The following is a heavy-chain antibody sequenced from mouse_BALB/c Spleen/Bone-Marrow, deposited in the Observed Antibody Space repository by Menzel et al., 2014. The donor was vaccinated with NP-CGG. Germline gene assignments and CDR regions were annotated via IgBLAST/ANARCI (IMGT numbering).Heavy chain of an antibody. D-gene: IGHD3-1*01. J-gene: IGHJ2*01. CDR2: ISSGGSYT. Sequence: EVQGVESGGGLVKPGGPLKLSCAASGFTFSYYAMSWVRQSPEKSLEWVAEISSGGSYTYYPDTVTGRFTISRDNAKNTLYLEMSSLRSEDTAMYYCARDSSGYFDYWGQGTTLTVSS. CDR1: GFTFSYYA. V-gene: IGHV5-9-4*01. CDR3: ARDSSGYFDY.